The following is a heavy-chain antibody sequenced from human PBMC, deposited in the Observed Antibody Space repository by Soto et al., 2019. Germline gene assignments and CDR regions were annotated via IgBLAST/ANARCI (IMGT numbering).Heavy chain of an antibody. D-gene: IGHD5-12*01. V-gene: IGHV1-2*04. CDR1: GDSFNDYY. CDR2: INPNSGVT. Sequence: QVQLVQSGAEVRKPGASVTVSCRSSGDSFNDYYIHWVRQAPGQGLEWMGWINPNSGVTKYAQEFQGWVSMTRDTSMRTVYMQLSRLRSDDTAVYYCARESGGATATLNYYYFYVDVWGTGTTVTVSS. J-gene: IGHJ6*03. CDR3: ARESGGATATLNYYYFYVDV.